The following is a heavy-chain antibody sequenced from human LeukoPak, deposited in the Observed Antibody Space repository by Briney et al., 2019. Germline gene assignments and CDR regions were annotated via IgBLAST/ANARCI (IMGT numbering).Heavy chain of an antibody. CDR2: IYYSKNT. V-gene: IGHV4-39*01. CDR1: GRSISSSNAY. J-gene: IGHJ4*02. D-gene: IGHD5-18*01. Sequence: SETLSLTCTVSGRSISSSNAYCGWIRQPPGKGLEWIGSIYYSKNTYYNPSLKSRVTISADTSKNQFSLTLGSVSATDTAVYYCASPRVFSYGYFDNWGQGTLVTVSS. CDR3: ASPRVFSYGYFDN.